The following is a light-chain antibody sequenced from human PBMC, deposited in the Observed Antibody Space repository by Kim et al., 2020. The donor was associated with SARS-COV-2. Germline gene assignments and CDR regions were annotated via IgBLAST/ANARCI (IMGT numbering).Light chain of an antibody. Sequence: GQSLIISCSGSSSDIGGYDYVSWYQQHPGRAPKLIIYDVSKWPSGISRRFSASKSGNTASLTISGLQAEDEADYYCSSYTSSNTWVFGGGTKLTVL. CDR3: SSYTSSNTWV. V-gene: IGLV2-14*03. CDR1: SSDIGGYDY. CDR2: DVS. J-gene: IGLJ3*02.